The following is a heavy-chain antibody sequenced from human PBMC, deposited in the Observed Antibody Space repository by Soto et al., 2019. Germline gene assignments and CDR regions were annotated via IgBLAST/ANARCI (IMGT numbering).Heavy chain of an antibody. Sequence: PXETLSLTCTVSGGSISSGDYYWSWIRQPPGKGLEWIGYIYYSGSTYYNPSLKSRVTISVDTSKNQFSLKLSSVTAADTAVYYCARDKGVVPAAGGWFDPWGQGTLVTVSS. CDR3: ARDKGVVPAAGGWFDP. V-gene: IGHV4-30-4*01. J-gene: IGHJ5*02. CDR1: GGSISSGDYY. CDR2: IYYSGST. D-gene: IGHD2-2*01.